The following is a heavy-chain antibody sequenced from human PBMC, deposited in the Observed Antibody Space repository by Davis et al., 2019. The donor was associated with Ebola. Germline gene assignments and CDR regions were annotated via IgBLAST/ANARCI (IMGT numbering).Heavy chain of an antibody. CDR1: GYTFTNYD. CDR3: ARALNYFDSSGYYYFDF. CDR2: MNPNSGNT. J-gene: IGHJ4*02. D-gene: IGHD3-22*01. Sequence: AASVKVSCKTSGYTFTNYDVNWVRQAPGQGLEWMGWMNPNSGNTGYAENFQGRVTMTKDTSMTTAYMELSSLTSEDTAVYYCARALNYFDSSGYYYFDFWGQGTLVTVSS. V-gene: IGHV1-8*01.